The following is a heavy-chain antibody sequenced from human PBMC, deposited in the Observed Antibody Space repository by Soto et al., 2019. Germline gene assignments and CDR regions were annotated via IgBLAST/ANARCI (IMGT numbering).Heavy chain of an antibody. Sequence: SETLSLTCTVSGGSISGYYWSWIRQPPGKGLEWIGEINHRGSTNYNPSLKSRVTMSVDTSKNQFSLKLTSVTAADTAVYYCARALVGATFQNWFDPWGQGTLVTVSS. V-gene: IGHV4-34*01. D-gene: IGHD1-26*01. CDR2: INHRGST. CDR1: GGSISGYY. CDR3: ARALVGATFQNWFDP. J-gene: IGHJ5*02.